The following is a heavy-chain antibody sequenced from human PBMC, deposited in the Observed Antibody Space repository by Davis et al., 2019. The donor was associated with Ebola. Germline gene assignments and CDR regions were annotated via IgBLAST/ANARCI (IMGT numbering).Heavy chain of an antibody. J-gene: IGHJ3*01. CDR1: GYSFTNFW. CDR2: IYPGDSDT. CDR3: ARLGSGSPTHAFDV. D-gene: IGHD1-26*01. Sequence: GESLKISCQASGYSFTNFWIGWVRQMPGKGLEWMGVIYPGDSDTRYSPSFQGQVTISADKSNSTAYLQWSSLEASDTAMYYCARLGSGSPTHAFDVWGQGTVVTVSS. V-gene: IGHV5-51*01.